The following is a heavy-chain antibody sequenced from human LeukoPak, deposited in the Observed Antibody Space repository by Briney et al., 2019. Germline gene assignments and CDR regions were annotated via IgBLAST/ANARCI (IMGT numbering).Heavy chain of an antibody. J-gene: IGHJ4*02. CDR1: AFTFSYYA. V-gene: IGHV3-30*18. CDR2: ISYDGSNK. D-gene: IGHD6-6*01. CDR3: AKQPSIAARPIDY. Sequence: GGSLRLSCAASAFTFSYYAMHWVRQAPGKGLEWVAVISYDGSNKYYADSVKGRFTISRDNSKNTLYLQMNSLRAEDTAVYYCAKQPSIAARPIDYWGQGTLVTVSS.